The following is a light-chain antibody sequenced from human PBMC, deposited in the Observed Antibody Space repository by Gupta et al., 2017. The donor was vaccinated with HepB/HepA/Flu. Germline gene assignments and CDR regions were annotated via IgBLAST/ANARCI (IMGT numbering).Light chain of an antibody. CDR2: DGG. Sequence: SYVVTQPPSVSVAPGKTATIPCERQATASKVVHWYRQSPAQVPVIVVSDGGDRPSGIPGRFTGFNSGSSATLTISRVEAGDEADYYCQVWYWNTYHVVFGGGTKLTVL. V-gene: IGLV3-21*03. J-gene: IGLJ2*01. CDR1: ATASKV. CDR3: QVWYWNTYHVV.